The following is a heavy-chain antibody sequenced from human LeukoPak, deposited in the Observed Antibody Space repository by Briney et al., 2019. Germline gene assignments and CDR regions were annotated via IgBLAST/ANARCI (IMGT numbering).Heavy chain of an antibody. CDR3: AATIFGGAFDI. D-gene: IGHD3-3*01. CDR2: IYYSGST. J-gene: IGHJ3*02. CDR1: Y. V-gene: IGHV4-30-4*08. Sequence: YWIGWVRQMPGKGLEWIGYIYYSGSTYYNPSLKSRVTISVDTSKNQFSLKLSSVTAADTAVYYCAATIFGGAFDIWGQGTMVTVSS.